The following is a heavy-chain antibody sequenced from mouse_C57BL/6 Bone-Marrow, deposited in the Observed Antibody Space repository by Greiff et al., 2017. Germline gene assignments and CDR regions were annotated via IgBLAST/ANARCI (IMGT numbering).Heavy chain of an antibody. CDR1: GYTFTDYY. CDR3: ARGHYGSSPFAY. V-gene: IGHV1-76*01. CDR2: IYPGSGNT. J-gene: IGHJ3*01. Sequence: QVQLQQSGAELVRPGASVKLSCKASGYTFTDYYINWVKQRPGQGLEWIARIYPGSGNTYYNEKFKGKATLTAEKSSSTAYMQLSSLTSEDSAVYVCARGHYGSSPFAYWGQGTLVTVSA. D-gene: IGHD1-1*01.